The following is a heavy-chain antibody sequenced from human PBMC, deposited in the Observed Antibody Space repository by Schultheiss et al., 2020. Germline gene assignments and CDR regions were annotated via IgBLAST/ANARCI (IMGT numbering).Heavy chain of an antibody. Sequence: SQTLSLTCAVYGGSFSGYYWSWIRQHPGKGLEWIGYIYYSGSTNYNPSLKSRVTISVDTSKNQFSLKLSSVTAADTAVYYCARVGYDSSGYYFDYWGQGTLV. CDR2: IYYSGST. J-gene: IGHJ4*02. CDR1: GGSFSGYY. CDR3: ARVGYDSSGYYFDY. D-gene: IGHD3-22*01. V-gene: IGHV4-59*12.